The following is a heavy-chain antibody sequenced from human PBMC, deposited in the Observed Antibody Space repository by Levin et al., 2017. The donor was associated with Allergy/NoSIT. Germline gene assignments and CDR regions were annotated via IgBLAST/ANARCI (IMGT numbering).Heavy chain of an antibody. CDR2: IRSKANSYAT. D-gene: IGHD3-9*01. CDR1: GFTFSGSA. CDR3: TGPDILTGAAFDS. Sequence: GESLKISCAASGFTFSGSAMHWVRQASGKGLEWVGRIRSKANSYATAYAASVKGRFTISRDDSKNTAYLQMNSLKTEDTAVYYCTGPDILTGAAFDSWGQGTMVTVSS. J-gene: IGHJ3*02. V-gene: IGHV3-73*01.